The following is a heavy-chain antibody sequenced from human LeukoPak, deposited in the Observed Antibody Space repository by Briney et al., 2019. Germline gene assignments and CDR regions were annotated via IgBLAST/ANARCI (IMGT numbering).Heavy chain of an antibody. J-gene: IGHJ4*02. CDR3: ARDVPGEPITFGYSSGWSFDY. D-gene: IGHD6-19*01. CDR1: GYTFTSYD. V-gene: IGHV1-8*03. Sequence: ASVKVSCKASGYTFTSYDINWVRQATGQGLEWMGWMNPNSGNTGYAQKFQGRVTITRNTSISTAYMELSSLRSEDTAVYYCARDVPGEPITFGYSSGWSFDYWGQGTLVTVSS. CDR2: MNPNSGNT.